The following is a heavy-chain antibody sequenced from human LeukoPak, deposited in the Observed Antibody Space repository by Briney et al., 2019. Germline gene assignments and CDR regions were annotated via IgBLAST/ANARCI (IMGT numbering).Heavy chain of an antibody. CDR2: IRYDGSEK. Sequence: GGSLRLSCAASGFSFSSYGMHWVRQAPGKGLEWVAFIRYDGSEKYYADSVKGRFTISRDNSKNTLYLQMNSLRAEDTAVYYCARRAGDYSHPYDYWGHGTLVTVSS. CDR3: ARRAGDYSHPYDY. CDR1: GFSFSSYG. D-gene: IGHD3-22*01. V-gene: IGHV3-30*02. J-gene: IGHJ4*01.